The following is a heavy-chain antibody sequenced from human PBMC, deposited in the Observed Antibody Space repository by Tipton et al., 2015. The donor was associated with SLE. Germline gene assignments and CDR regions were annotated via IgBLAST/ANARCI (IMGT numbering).Heavy chain of an antibody. CDR2: IKQDGSEK. Sequence: SLRLSCEASGFDFNSFALHWVRQAPGKGLEWVAQIKQDGSEKYYVDSVKGRFTISRDNAKKSLYLQMNSLRAEDTAVYYCSYSLNYWGQGTPVTVSS. CDR1: GFDFNSFA. V-gene: IGHV3-7*01. CDR3: SYSLNY. J-gene: IGHJ4*02. D-gene: IGHD2-15*01.